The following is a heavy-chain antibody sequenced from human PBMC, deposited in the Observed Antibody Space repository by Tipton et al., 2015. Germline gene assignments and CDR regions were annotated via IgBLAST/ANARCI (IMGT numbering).Heavy chain of an antibody. J-gene: IGHJ4*02. D-gene: IGHD3-22*01. CDR2: INHSGRT. Sequence: TLSLTCAVYGGSFSSYYWTWMRQPPGKGLEWIGEINHSGRTNYNPSLKSRVTISVDTSKNQLSLHLSSVTAADTAVYYCAREVWYYDSSGYDYWGQGTLVTVSS. CDR3: AREVWYYDSSGYDY. V-gene: IGHV4-34*01. CDR1: GGSFSSYY.